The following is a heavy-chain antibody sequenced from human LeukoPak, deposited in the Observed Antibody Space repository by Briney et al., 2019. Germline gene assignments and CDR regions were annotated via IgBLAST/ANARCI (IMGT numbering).Heavy chain of an antibody. CDR3: ARGFGRP. CDR1: RFTFSTYW. Sequence: GGSLRLSCAAPRFTFSTYWMSWVRQAPGKGLEWVANIKQDGSEKYYVDSVKGRFTISRDNAKNSLYLQMNSLRTEDTAVYYCARGFGRPWGQGTLVTVSS. CDR2: IKQDGSEK. J-gene: IGHJ5*02. V-gene: IGHV3-7*01. D-gene: IGHD3-16*01.